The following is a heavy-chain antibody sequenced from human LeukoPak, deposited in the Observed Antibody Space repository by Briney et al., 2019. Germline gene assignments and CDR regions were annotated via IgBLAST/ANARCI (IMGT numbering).Heavy chain of an antibody. Sequence: GGSLRLSCAASGFTFSSYGMSWVRQAPGKGLEWVAFIRYDGSNKYYADSVKGRFTISRDNSKNTLYLQMNSLRAEDTAVYYCAKDLGYYYDSSGYYDYWGQGTLVTVSS. J-gene: IGHJ4*02. D-gene: IGHD3-22*01. CDR2: IRYDGSNK. CDR3: AKDLGYYYDSSGYYDY. V-gene: IGHV3-30*02. CDR1: GFTFSSYG.